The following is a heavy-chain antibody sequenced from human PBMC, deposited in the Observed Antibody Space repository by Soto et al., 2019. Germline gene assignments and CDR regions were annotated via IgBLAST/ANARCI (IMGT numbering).Heavy chain of an antibody. V-gene: IGHV3-74*01. J-gene: IGHJ4*02. D-gene: IGHD2-21*02. Sequence: EVQLVESGGGLVQPGGSLRLSCAASGFTFSSYWMHWVRQVPGKGLVWVSRIKIDGSITSYADSVRGRFTISRDNAKKTLYLQMNSLRAEDTAVYYCARVRNGDWYFDYWGQGTLGTVSS. CDR2: IKIDGSIT. CDR1: GFTFSSYW. CDR3: ARVRNGDWYFDY.